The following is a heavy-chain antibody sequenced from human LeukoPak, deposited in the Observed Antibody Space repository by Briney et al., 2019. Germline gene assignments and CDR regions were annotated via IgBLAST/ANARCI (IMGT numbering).Heavy chain of an antibody. D-gene: IGHD3-16*01. J-gene: IGHJ4*02. CDR2: IGGDGSSP. CDR1: GFTFSDYA. Sequence: GGPLRLSCSPSGFTFSDYATYWVRHAPGKGLEYVSSIGGDGSSPYYADSVKGRFTISRDNSKNTLYLQMSSLRTEDTALYYCVKDIVPYDSIWGPFDFWGQGTLVTVSS. V-gene: IGHV3-64D*06. CDR3: VKDIVPYDSIWGPFDF.